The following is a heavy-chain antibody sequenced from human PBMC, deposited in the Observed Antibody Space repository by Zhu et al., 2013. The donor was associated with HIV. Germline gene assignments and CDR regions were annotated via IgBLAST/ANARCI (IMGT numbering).Heavy chain of an antibody. Sequence: VQLVASGGGVVQPGRSLRLSCAASGFTFTNHGMHWVRQAPGKGLEWVAVISSDGGKKFSADSVRGRFTIARDNSKNTLYLQMDNLSSGDTAVYYCAKDWGYDSGTWLTNWGRGTLVTVSS. D-gene: IGHD3-10*01. V-gene: IGHV3-30*18. CDR2: ISSDGGKK. CDR1: GFTFTNHG. CDR3: AKDWGYDSGTWLTN. J-gene: IGHJ4*02.